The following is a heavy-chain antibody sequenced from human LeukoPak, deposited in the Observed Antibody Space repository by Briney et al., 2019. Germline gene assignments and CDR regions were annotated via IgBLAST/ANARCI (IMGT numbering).Heavy chain of an antibody. V-gene: IGHV4-34*01. J-gene: IGHJ6*02. CDR1: GGSFSGYY. Sequence: PSETLSLTCAVYGGSFSGYYWSWIRQPPGKGLEWIGEINHSGSTNYNPSLKSRVTISVDTSKNQFSLKLSSVTAADTAVYYCARSDPTYYDFWSGYYSGYYYGMDVWGQGTTVTVSS. CDR3: ARSDPTYYDFWSGYYSGYYYGMDV. D-gene: IGHD3-3*01. CDR2: INHSGST.